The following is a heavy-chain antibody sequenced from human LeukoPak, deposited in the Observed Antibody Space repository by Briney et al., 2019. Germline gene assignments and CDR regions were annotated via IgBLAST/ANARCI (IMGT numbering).Heavy chain of an antibody. D-gene: IGHD4-23*01. CDR2: INHSGST. CDR1: GGSFSGYY. V-gene: IGHV4-34*01. CDR3: ARLYGGNSNNYYCDY. Sequence: PSETLSLTCAVYGGSFSGYYWSWIRQPPGKGLELIGEINHSGSTNYNPSLKSRVTISVDTSKNQFSLKLSSVTAADTAVYYCARLYGGNSNNYYCDYWGQGTLVTVSS. J-gene: IGHJ4*02.